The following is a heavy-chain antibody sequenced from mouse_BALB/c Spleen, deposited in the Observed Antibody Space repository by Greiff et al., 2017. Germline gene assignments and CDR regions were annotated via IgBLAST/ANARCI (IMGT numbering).Heavy chain of an antibody. CDR2: INPSNGRT. CDR3: ARYDGSSLYAMDY. CDR1: GYTFTSYW. Sequence: VQLQQPGAELVKPGASVKLSCKASGYTFTSYWMHWVKQRPGQGLEWIGEINPSNGRTNYNEKFKSKATLTVDKSSSTDYMQLSSLTSEDSAVYYCARYDGSSLYAMDYWGQGTSVTVSS. D-gene: IGHD1-1*01. J-gene: IGHJ4*01. V-gene: IGHV1S81*02.